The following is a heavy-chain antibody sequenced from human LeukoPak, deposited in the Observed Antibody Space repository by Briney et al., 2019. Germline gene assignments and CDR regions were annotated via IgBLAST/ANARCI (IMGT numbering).Heavy chain of an antibody. CDR3: ARDRYFDSSGYYYDFDY. CDR1: GGSISDGDHY. J-gene: IGHJ4*02. D-gene: IGHD3-22*01. Sequence: SQTLSLTCTVSGGSISDGDHYWSWIRQPPGKGLEWIGYRFHSGNAYYNPSLESRVSISVDTSKNQFSLKLNSVTAADTAVYYCARDRYFDSSGYYYDFDYWGQGTLVTVSS. V-gene: IGHV4-30-2*01. CDR2: RFHSGNA.